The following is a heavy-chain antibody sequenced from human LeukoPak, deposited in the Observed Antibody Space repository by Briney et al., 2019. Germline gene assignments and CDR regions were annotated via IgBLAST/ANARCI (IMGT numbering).Heavy chain of an antibody. Sequence: QPGGSLRLSCAASGFTFSSNAMSWVSQAQGKGLEWVSAISGSGGDTYYADSVKGRFTISRDNSKNTLYLQMNSLRAEDTAVYYCAKDPDLGALPPCCGQGTLVTVSS. CDR2: ISGSGGDT. J-gene: IGHJ4*02. CDR1: GFTFSSNA. D-gene: IGHD1-26*01. V-gene: IGHV3-23*01. CDR3: AKDPDLGALPPC.